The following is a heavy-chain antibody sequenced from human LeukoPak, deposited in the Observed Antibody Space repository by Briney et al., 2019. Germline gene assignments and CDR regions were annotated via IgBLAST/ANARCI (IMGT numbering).Heavy chain of an antibody. CDR1: GGSISSSSYY. CDR3: ASGGFLGGNFWGYYFDY. V-gene: IGHV4-39*01. Sequence: SETLSLTCTVSGGSISSSSYYWGWIRQPPGKGLEWIGSIYYSGSTYYNPSLKSRVTISVDTSKNQFSLKLSSVTAADTAVYYCASGGFLGGNFWGYYFDYWGQGTLVTVSS. CDR2: IYYSGST. D-gene: IGHD4-23*01. J-gene: IGHJ4*02.